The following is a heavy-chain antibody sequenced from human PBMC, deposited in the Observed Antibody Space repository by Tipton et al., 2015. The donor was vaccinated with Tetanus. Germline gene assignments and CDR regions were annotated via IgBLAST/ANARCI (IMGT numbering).Heavy chain of an antibody. CDR2: SWYDGTDK. CDR3: AREADCSGGSCFSGDFDN. Sequence: LSLTCAASGFIFSSYGIHWVRQAPGKGLEWVAVSWYDGTDKYYADSVKGRFTISRDNSKNTLYLQMNSLKAEDTAVYYCAREADCSGGSCFSGDFDNWGQGTQVTVSS. J-gene: IGHJ4*02. CDR1: GFIFSSYG. D-gene: IGHD2-15*01. V-gene: IGHV3-33*01.